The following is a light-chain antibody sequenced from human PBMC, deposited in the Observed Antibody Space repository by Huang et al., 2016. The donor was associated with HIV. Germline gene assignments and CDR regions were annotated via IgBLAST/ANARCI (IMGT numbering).Light chain of an antibody. V-gene: IGKV3-11*01. Sequence: EILLTQSPATLSLSPGERATLSCKASQKINTYLAWYQQKPGQAPRLLIYDASTRAPDTPARFRGSGSGTDFTLTITKFGPEDFAVYFCQQRSNWPPFTFGPGTKVDRK. CDR1: QKINTY. CDR2: DAS. CDR3: QQRSNWPPFT. J-gene: IGKJ3*01.